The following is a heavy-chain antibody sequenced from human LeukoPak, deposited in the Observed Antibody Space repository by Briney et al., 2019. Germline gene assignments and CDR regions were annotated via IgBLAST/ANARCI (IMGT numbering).Heavy chain of an antibody. CDR3: ARPSERGQQLVRIDY. D-gene: IGHD6-13*01. Sequence: GESLRISCKASGYSFTSYWISWVRQMPGKGLEWMGRIDPSDSYTNYSPSFQGHVTISADKSISTAYLQWSSLKASDTAMYYCARPSERGQQLVRIDYWGQGTLVTVSS. V-gene: IGHV5-10-1*01. CDR1: GYSFTSYW. CDR2: IDPSDSYT. J-gene: IGHJ4*02.